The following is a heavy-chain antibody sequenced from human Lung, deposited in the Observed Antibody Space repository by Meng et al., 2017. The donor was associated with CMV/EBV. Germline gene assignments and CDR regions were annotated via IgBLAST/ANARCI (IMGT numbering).Heavy chain of an antibody. Sequence: QVQLQESGPGLVKLSETLSLTCPVSGGSISSYYWSWIRQPPGKGLEWIGYIYYSGSTNYNPSLKSRVTISVDTSKNQFSLKLSSVTAADTAVYYCAREEGIGGFDPWGQGTLVTVSS. CDR2: IYYSGST. CDR1: GGSISSYY. D-gene: IGHD3-10*01. J-gene: IGHJ5*02. CDR3: AREEGIGGFDP. V-gene: IGHV4-59*01.